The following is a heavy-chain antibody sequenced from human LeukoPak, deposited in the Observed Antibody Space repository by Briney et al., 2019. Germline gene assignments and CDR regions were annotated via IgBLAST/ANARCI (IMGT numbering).Heavy chain of an antibody. D-gene: IGHD2-15*01. Sequence: PSETLSLTCTVSGGSISNYYWTWIRQPPGKGLEWIGYVHSSGINHYSPAVRSRVTMSLDTSKNQFSPNLSSVTAADTAFYYCVRREGYSSSPLGSWGQGTLVTVSS. CDR2: VHSSGIN. J-gene: IGHJ5*02. V-gene: IGHV4-59*01. CDR1: GGSISNYY. CDR3: VRREGYSSSPLGS.